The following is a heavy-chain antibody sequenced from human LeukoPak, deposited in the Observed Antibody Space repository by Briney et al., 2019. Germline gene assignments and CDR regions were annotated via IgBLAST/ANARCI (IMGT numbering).Heavy chain of an antibody. V-gene: IGHV4-61*02. CDR1: GDSISSGTYY. J-gene: IGHJ5*02. CDR2: VYSSGNT. D-gene: IGHD6-6*01. CDR3: ARGVGSSSSNWFHP. Sequence: PSQTLCLTCTVSGDSISSGTYYWSWIRQPAGKGLEWIGRVYSSGNTNYNPSLKSRVTISIDTSKNQFSLKLSSVTAADTAAYYCARGVGSSSSNWFHPWGQGTLVTVSS.